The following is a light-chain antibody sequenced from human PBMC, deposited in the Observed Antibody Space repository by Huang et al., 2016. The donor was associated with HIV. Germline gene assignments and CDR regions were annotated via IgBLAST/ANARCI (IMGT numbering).Light chain of an antibody. J-gene: IGKJ4*01. Sequence: EVVLTQSPATLSLSPGERGTLYCRASQNVSNYLAWYQQRLGQPPRLLIYDSSHRATGTPARFSGGVSGTDFSLTISSLEPEDFAVYYCQQRGFWPLTFGGGTKVDMK. V-gene: IGKV3-11*01. CDR3: QQRGFWPLT. CDR1: QNVSNY. CDR2: DSS.